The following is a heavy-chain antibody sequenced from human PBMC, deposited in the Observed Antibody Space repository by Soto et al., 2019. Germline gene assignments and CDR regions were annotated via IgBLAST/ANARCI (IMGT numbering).Heavy chain of an antibody. CDR2: IVSDGSAK. V-gene: IGHV3-33*01. CDR1: GFPFSTYG. J-gene: IGHJ3*02. CDR3: ARDDAFGNEKGFDI. Sequence: QVQLVESGGGVVQPGTSLRLSCAVSGFPFSTYGFHWVRQPPGKGLEWVAVIVSDGSAKYHADSVEGRFTISRDNSKDTLYLQMNCLRAEETAVYYCARDDAFGNEKGFDIWGQGTMVTVSS. D-gene: IGHD1-1*01.